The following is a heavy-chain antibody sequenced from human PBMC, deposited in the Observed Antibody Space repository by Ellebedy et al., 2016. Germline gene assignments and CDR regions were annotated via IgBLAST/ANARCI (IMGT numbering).Heavy chain of an antibody. J-gene: IGHJ4*02. CDR1: GGSISSGGYY. CDR3: ARKRDGTYIDY. D-gene: IGHD2-15*01. V-gene: IGHV4-31*03. CDR2: IYYSGST. Sequence: LRLXCTVSGGSISSGGYYWSWIRQHPGKGLEWIGYIYYSGSTYYNPSLKSRVTISVDTPKNQFSLKMSSVTAADTAVYYCARKRDGTYIDYWGQGTLVTVSS.